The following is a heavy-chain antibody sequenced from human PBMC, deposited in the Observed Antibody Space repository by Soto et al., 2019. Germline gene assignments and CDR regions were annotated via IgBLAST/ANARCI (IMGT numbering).Heavy chain of an antibody. CDR2: IYPGDSDT. Sequence: PGESLKISCKGSGYSFTSYWIGWVRQMPGKGLEWMGIIYPGDSDTRYSPSFQGQVTISADKSISTAYLQWSSLKASDTAMYYCARRVVGADAATYYYGMDVWGQGTTVTVSS. CDR3: ARRVVGADAATYYYGMDV. V-gene: IGHV5-51*01. D-gene: IGHD1-26*01. CDR1: GYSFTSYW. J-gene: IGHJ6*02.